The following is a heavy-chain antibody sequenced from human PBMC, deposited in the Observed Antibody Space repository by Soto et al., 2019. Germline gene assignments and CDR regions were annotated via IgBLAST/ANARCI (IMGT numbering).Heavy chain of an antibody. CDR3: ASSYGSGYRAFDY. CDR1: GDTFTFYS. V-gene: IGHV1-69*02. D-gene: IGHD3-10*01. J-gene: IGHJ4*02. Sequence: QVQLVQSGAEVKKPGSSVRVSCKASGDTFTFYSINWVRQAPGLGLEWMGRINPILSMSNYAQRFQGRGPMTADKSTSTAYMELSSLRSEDTAMYYCASSYGSGYRAFDYWGQGALVTVSS. CDR2: INPILSMS.